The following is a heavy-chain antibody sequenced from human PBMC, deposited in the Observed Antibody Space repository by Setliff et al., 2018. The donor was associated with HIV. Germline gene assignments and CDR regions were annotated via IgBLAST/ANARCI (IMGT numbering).Heavy chain of an antibody. CDR2: ISEYNGDT. CDR1: GYTFTDFF. V-gene: IGHV1-18*04. J-gene: IGHJ6*03. Sequence: ASVKVSCKASGYTFTDFFLHWVRQAPGQGLEWMGWISEYNGDTKYAQKLQGRVTMTKDTSTSTAYMELRSLRSDDTAVYYCARDSSFNMDVWGKGTTVTVSS. CDR3: ARDSSFNMDV.